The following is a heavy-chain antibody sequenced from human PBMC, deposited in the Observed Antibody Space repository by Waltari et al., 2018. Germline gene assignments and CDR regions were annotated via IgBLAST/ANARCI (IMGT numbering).Heavy chain of an antibody. V-gene: IGHV3-49*04. CDR2: IRSKAYGGTT. J-gene: IGHJ3*02. Sequence: EVQLVESGGGLVQPGRSLRLSCTASGFTFGDYAMSWVRQAPGKGLEWVGFIRSKAYGGTTEYAASVKGRFTISRDDSKSIAYLQMNSLKTEDTAVYYCTSPSYGDYGGNDAFDIWGQGTMVTVSS. CDR1: GFTFGDYA. D-gene: IGHD4-17*01. CDR3: TSPSYGDYGGNDAFDI.